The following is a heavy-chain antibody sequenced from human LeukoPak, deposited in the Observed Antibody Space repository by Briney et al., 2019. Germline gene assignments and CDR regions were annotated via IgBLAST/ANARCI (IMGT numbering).Heavy chain of an antibody. CDR3: AKVTTGTTFGMDV. J-gene: IGHJ6*02. CDR1: GFTFSSYA. CDR2: ISGSGGST. D-gene: IGHD1-1*01. Sequence: GGSLRLSCAASGFTFSSYAMSWVRQAPGNGLEWVSAISGSGGSTYYADSVKGRFTISRDNSKNTLYLQMNSLRAEDTAVYYCAKVTTGTTFGMDVWGQGTTVTVSS. V-gene: IGHV3-23*01.